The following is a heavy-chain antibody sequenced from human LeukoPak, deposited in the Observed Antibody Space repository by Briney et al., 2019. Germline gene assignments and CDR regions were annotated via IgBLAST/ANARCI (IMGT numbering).Heavy chain of an antibody. CDR3: ARDHGSGSSRYYYYYMDV. V-gene: IGHV3-30*01. J-gene: IGHJ6*03. CDR1: GFTFSSYA. CDR2: ISYDGSNK. D-gene: IGHD3-10*01. Sequence: GRSLRLSCAASGFTFSSYAMRWVRQAPGKGLEWMAVISYDGSNKYYADSVKGRFTISRDNSKHTLYLQMNSLRAEDTAVYYCARDHGSGSSRYYYYYMDVWGKGTTVTVSS.